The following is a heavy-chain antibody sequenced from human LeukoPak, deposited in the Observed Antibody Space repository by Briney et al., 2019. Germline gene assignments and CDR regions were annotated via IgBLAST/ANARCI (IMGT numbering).Heavy chain of an antibody. D-gene: IGHD3-3*01. V-gene: IGHV3-64*01. J-gene: IGHJ2*01. CDR3: ARDPEGSYYDFWRRYYNHWYFDL. CDR2: ISSNGGST. Sequence: PGGSLRLSCAASGFTFSSYAMHWVRQAPGKGLEYVSAISSNGGSTYYANSVKGRFTISRDNSKNTLYLQMSSLRAEDMAVYYCARDPEGSYYDFWRRYYNHWYFDLWGRGTLVTVSS. CDR1: GFTFSSYA.